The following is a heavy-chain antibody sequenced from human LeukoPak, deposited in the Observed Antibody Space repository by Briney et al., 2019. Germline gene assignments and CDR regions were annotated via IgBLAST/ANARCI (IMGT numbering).Heavy chain of an antibody. V-gene: IGHV1-2*02. CDR1: GYTFTGYY. CDR2: INPNSGGT. J-gene: IGHJ4*02. Sequence: ASVKVSRKASGYTFTGYYMHWVRQAPGQGLEWMGWINPNSGGTNYAQKFQARVTMTRDTSISTAYMELSRLRSEDTAVYYCARMSDVGYFDYWGQGSLVTVS. D-gene: IGHD3-16*01. CDR3: ARMSDVGYFDY.